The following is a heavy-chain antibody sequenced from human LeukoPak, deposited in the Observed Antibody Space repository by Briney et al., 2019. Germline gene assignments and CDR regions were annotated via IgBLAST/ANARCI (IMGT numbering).Heavy chain of an antibody. CDR3: ARDRGAALLGAFAP. J-gene: IGHJ5*02. V-gene: IGHV3-20*01. D-gene: IGHD6-6*01. Sequence: GGSLRLSCAASGFTFDDYGMSWVRQAPGKGLEWVSGINWDGGSTDYADSVKGRFTISRDNAKNSLYLQMKSLRAEDTALYHCARDRGAALLGAFAPWGQGTLVTVSS. CDR2: INWDGGST. CDR1: GFTFDDYG.